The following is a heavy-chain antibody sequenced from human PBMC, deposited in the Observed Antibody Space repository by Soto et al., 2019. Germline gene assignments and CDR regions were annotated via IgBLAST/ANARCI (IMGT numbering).Heavy chain of an antibody. CDR1: GFTFSSYG. D-gene: IGHD1-7*01. Sequence: QTGGSLRLSCAASGFTFSSYGMHWVRQAPGKGLEWVAVISYDGSNKYYADSVKGRFTISRDNSKNTLYLQMNSLRAEDTAVYYCAKGKRGIFWNYRAGFDPWGQGTLVTVSS. CDR2: ISYDGSNK. J-gene: IGHJ5*02. CDR3: AKGKRGIFWNYRAGFDP. V-gene: IGHV3-30*18.